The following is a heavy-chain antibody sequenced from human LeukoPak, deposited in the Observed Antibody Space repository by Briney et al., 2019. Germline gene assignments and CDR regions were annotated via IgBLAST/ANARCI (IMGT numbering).Heavy chain of an antibody. CDR2: ISSSGSTI. Sequence: GGSLRLSCAASGFTFSSYEMNWVRQAPGKGLEWVSYISSSGSTIYYADSVKGRFTISRDNAKNSLYLQMNSLGAEDTAVYYCARDLGDITMVRGDADYWGQGTLVTVSS. V-gene: IGHV3-48*03. J-gene: IGHJ4*02. D-gene: IGHD3-10*01. CDR3: ARDLGDITMVRGDADY. CDR1: GFTFSSYE.